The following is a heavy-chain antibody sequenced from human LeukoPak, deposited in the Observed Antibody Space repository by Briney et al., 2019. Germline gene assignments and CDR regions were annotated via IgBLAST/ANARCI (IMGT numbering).Heavy chain of an antibody. CDR3: ARSRGTTSWYYYDSSGYYLDY. V-gene: IGHV3-7*01. CDR2: IKQDGSEK. D-gene: IGHD3-22*01. J-gene: IGHJ4*02. Sequence: GGSLRLSCAASGFTFSSYWMSWVRQAPGKGLEWEANIKQDGSEKYYVDSVKGRFTISRDNAKNSLYLQMNSLRAEDTAVYYCARSRGTTSWYYYDSSGYYLDYWGQGTLVTVSS. CDR1: GFTFSSYW.